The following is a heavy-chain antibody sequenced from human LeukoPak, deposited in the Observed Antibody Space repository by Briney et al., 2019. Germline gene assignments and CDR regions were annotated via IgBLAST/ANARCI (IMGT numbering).Heavy chain of an antibody. CDR1: GGTFSSYA. Sequence: ASVMVSCKASGGTFSSYAISWVRQAPGQGLEWMGGIIPIFGTANYAQKFQGRVTITTDESTSTAYMELSSLRSEDTAVYYCARASGDDFWSGPTHWFDPWGQGTLVTVSS. D-gene: IGHD3-3*01. V-gene: IGHV1-69*05. CDR3: ARASGDDFWSGPTHWFDP. J-gene: IGHJ5*02. CDR2: IIPIFGTA.